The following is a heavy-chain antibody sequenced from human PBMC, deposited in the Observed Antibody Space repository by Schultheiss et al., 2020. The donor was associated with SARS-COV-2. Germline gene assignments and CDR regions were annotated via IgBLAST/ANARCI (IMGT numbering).Heavy chain of an antibody. CDR2: INHSGST. CDR3: ASMPVTTVTPGTDLYYYYGMDV. J-gene: IGHJ6*02. CDR1: GGSFSGYY. D-gene: IGHD4-17*01. V-gene: IGHV4-34*01. Sequence: ETLSLTCAVYGGSFSGYYWSLIRQPPGKGLEWIGEINHSGSTNYNPSLKSRVTISVDTSKNQFSLKLSSVTAADTAVYYCASMPVTTVTPGTDLYYYYGMDVWGQGTTVTVSS.